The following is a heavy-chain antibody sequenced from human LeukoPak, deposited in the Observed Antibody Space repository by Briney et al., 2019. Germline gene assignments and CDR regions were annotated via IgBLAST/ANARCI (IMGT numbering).Heavy chain of an antibody. Sequence: GESLKISCKGSGYSFTNYYIAWVRQMPGKGLEWMGIIYPDDSNTRYSPSFQGQVTISADKSISTAYLQWSSLKASDSARYYCARRGSTQLVDGIGYLDYWGQGTLVTVSS. CDR1: GYSFTNYY. CDR2: IYPDDSNT. V-gene: IGHV5-51*01. J-gene: IGHJ4*02. D-gene: IGHD1-1*01. CDR3: ARRGSTQLVDGIGYLDY.